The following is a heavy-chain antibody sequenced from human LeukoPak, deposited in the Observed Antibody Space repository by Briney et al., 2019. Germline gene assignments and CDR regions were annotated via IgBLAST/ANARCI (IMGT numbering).Heavy chain of an antibody. Sequence: GASVKVSCKASGYTFTSYYMHWVRQAPGQGLEWMGGIIPMFGTANYAQKFQGRVTITADESTSTAYMELSSLRYEDTAVYYCARGAGRRSGSYYNNYYYYYMDVWGKGTTVTISS. CDR3: ARGAGRRSGSYYNNYYYYYMDV. CDR1: GYTFTSYY. J-gene: IGHJ6*03. D-gene: IGHD3-10*01. CDR2: IIPMFGTA. V-gene: IGHV1-69*13.